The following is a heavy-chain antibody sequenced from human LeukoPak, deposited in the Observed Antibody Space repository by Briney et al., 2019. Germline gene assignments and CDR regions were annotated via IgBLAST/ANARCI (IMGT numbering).Heavy chain of an antibody. V-gene: IGHV3-53*05. D-gene: IGHD1-26*01. CDR2: IYSGGST. CDR1: GFTVSSNY. Sequence: GGSLRLSCAASGFTVSSNYMSWVRQAPGKGLEWVSVIYSGGSTYYADSVKGRFTISRDNSKNTLYLHMNSLRAEDTAVYYCARVKAGIVGALSHWGQGTLVTVSS. CDR3: ARVKAGIVGALSH. J-gene: IGHJ4*02.